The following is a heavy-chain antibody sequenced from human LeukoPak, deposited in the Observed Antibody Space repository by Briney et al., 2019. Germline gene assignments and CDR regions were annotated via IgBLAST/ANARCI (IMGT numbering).Heavy chain of an antibody. CDR3: VKDLGPYGGGSFPGFH. CDR1: GFTFSIYT. D-gene: IGHD3-10*01. V-gene: IGHV3-64D*09. Sequence: PGGSLRLSCSASGFTFSIYTMHWVRQAPGKGLEYVSAISSNGGSTYYADSVKGRLTISRDNSKNTLYLQMSSPRAEDTALYCCVKDLGPYGGGSFPGFHWGQGTLVTVSS. CDR2: ISSNGGST. J-gene: IGHJ4*02.